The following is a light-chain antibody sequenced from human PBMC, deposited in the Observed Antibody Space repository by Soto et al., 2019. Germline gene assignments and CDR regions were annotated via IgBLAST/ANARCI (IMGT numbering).Light chain of an antibody. CDR2: EGS. V-gene: IGLV2-23*03. J-gene: IGLJ2*01. CDR1: SSDVGNYNL. Sequence: QSVLTQPASVSGSPGQSITISCTGSSSDVGNYNLVSWYQQHPGKAPKIMIYEGSKRPSGVSNRFSCSTSGNTASLTISGLQAEDEADYYCCSYAGSSTFVVFGGGTKLTVL. CDR3: CSYAGSSTFVV.